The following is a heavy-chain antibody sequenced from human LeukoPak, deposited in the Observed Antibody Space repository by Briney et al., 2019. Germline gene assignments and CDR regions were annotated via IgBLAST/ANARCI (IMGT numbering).Heavy chain of an antibody. V-gene: IGHV1-18*01. D-gene: IGHD6-19*01. Sequence: ASVTVSFKASVYTFTIYGISWVRQAPGQGRKGMGWISAYNGNTNYAQKLQGRGTKTTDTATSTAYMELRSLRSDDTAVYYCASGPRYSSGWYEYGAFDIWGQGTMVTVSS. CDR3: ASGPRYSSGWYEYGAFDI. CDR2: ISAYNGNT. CDR1: VYTFTIYG. J-gene: IGHJ3*02.